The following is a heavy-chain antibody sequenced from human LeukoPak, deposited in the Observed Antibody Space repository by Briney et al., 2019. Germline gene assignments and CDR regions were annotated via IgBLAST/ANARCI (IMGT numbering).Heavy chain of an antibody. CDR2: ISWNSGSI. CDR1: GFTFDDYA. CDR3: AKPANRYCSSTSCSPFDY. D-gene: IGHD2-2*01. V-gene: IGHV3-9*01. J-gene: IGHJ4*02. Sequence: QSGRSLRLSCAASGFTFDDYAMHWVRQAPGKGLEWVSGISWNSGSIGYADSVKGRFTISGDNAKNSLYLQMNSLRAEDTALYYCAKPANRYCSSTSCSPFDYWGQGTLVTVSS.